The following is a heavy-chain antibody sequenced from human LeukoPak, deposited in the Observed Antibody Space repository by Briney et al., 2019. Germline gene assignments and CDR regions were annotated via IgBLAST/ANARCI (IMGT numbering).Heavy chain of an antibody. V-gene: IGHV3-21*01. CDR3: ARDLDDYPLDPVTDY. Sequence: PGGSLRLSCAASGFTFSSYAMSWVRQAPGKGLEWVSTISGSGAYTYYADSVKGRFTISRDNAKNSLYLQMNSLRAEDTAVYYCARDLDDYPLDPVTDYWGQGTLVTVSS. CDR2: ISGSGAYT. J-gene: IGHJ4*02. D-gene: IGHD4-11*01. CDR1: GFTFSSYA.